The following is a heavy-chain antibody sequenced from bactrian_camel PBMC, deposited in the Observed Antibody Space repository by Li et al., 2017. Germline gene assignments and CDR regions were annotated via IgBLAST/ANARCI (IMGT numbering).Heavy chain of an antibody. D-gene: IGHD4*01. V-gene: IGHV3S58*01. CDR1: GNNISGKR. CDR3: SALRLDGPGTCWDRLSTVENTY. J-gene: IGHJ4*01. CDR2: ISGLGYMP. Sequence: SGNNISGKRLGWFRQAPGKEREGVASISGLGYMPYYATAVEGRFTLSRDKAKNTLYLQMNSLTPEDTGMYCCSALRLDGPGTCWDRLSTVENTYSGQGTQVTVS.